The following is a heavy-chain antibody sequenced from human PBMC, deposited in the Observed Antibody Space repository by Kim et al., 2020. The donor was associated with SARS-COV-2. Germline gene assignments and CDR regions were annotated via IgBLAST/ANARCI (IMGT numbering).Heavy chain of an antibody. D-gene: IGHD2-21*02. CDR3: ARAFQVTAILPPDY. V-gene: IGHV1-69*13. CDR2: IIPIFGTA. J-gene: IGHJ4*02. Sequence: SVKVSCKASGGTFSSYAISWVRQAPGQGLEWMGGIIPIFGTANYAQKVQGRVTITADESTSTAYMELSSLRSEDTAVYYCARAFQVTAILPPDYWGQGTLVTVSS. CDR1: GGTFSSYA.